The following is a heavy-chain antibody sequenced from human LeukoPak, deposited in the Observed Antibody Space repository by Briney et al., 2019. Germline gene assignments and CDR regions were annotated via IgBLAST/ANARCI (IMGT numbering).Heavy chain of an antibody. CDR2: LSWNSGGI. Sequence: GRSLRLSCVGSGFTFDEFAMHWVRQVPGKGLEWVSGLSWNSGGIGYADSVKGRFTISRDNAKNSLFLQMNSLRPEDTAFYYCAKDASGWYMIDSWGQGTLVTVSA. CDR1: GFTFDEFA. J-gene: IGHJ5*01. CDR3: AKDASGWYMIDS. V-gene: IGHV3-9*01. D-gene: IGHD6-19*01.